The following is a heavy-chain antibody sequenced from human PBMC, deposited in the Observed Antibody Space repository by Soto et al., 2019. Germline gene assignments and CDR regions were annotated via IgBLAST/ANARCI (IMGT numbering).Heavy chain of an antibody. CDR1: GYTFTSDY. J-gene: IGHJ6*02. Sequence: ASVKVSCKTSGYTFTSDYMHWVRQAPGLGLEWMGMINPRSGDTTYTQQLQGRVTLTSDTSTSTVYMELTRLRSGDTAVYYCAKGFVSGQLPNHDYYGMDVWGQGTTVTVSS. V-gene: IGHV1-46*01. CDR3: AKGFVSGQLPNHDYYGMDV. D-gene: IGHD6-6*01. CDR2: INPRSGDT.